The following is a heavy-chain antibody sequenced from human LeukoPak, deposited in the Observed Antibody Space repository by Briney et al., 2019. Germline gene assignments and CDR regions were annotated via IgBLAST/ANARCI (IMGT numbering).Heavy chain of an antibody. J-gene: IGHJ4*02. CDR3: ATPGRRWDYFDF. Sequence: RAGGSLRLSCTVSGFTLSNAWMTWVRQAPGKGLEWIGRIKTKGDGGTTDYAAPVKGRLTILRDDSKNTVYLQMNSLKIEDTAVYSCATPGRRWDYFDFWGRGTLVTVSP. CDR1: GFTLSNAW. V-gene: IGHV3-15*01. D-gene: IGHD5-24*01. CDR2: IKTKGDGGTT.